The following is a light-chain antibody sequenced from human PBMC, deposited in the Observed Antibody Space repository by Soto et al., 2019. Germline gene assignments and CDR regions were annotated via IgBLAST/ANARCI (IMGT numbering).Light chain of an antibody. V-gene: IGLV2-14*01. CDR2: AVS. CDR3: SSYASDSSYV. CDR1: SSDVGLYDY. Sequence: QCMLTRAASVSGSPGQSITISCNGTSSDVGLYDYVSWYQQHPGKAPQLMIYAVSNRPSGVSNHFSASKSGNTASLFISGLQAEDEADYYCSSYASDSSYVFGSGNKVTV. J-gene: IGLJ1*01.